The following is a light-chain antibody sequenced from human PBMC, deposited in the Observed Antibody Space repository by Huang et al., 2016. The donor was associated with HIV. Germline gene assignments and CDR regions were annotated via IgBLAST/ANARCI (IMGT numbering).Light chain of an antibody. CDR3: QQYNDWPPWYT. V-gene: IGKV3-15*01. CDR1: RSVGNN. CDR2: GAS. J-gene: IGKJ2*01. Sequence: IVMTQSPATLSVSPGERVTLSCRASRSVGNNLAWYQQKVGQPPRLLISGASTRASGSAARFSGSGSGTDFTLTISSLQSEDFAVYYCQQYNDWPPWYTFGQGTKVEIK.